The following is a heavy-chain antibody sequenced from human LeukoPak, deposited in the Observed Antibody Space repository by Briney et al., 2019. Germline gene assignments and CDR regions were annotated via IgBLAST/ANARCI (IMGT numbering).Heavy chain of an antibody. J-gene: IGHJ3*02. CDR3: ARFETARTTNAFDI. V-gene: IGHV3-21*01. CDR2: ITSSSSYM. Sequence: GGSLRLSCAASRFTLSAYSMNWVRQAPGKGLEWVSSITSSSSYMYYADSVKGRFTISRDNAKNSLYLQMNSLRAEDTAVYYCARFETARTTNAFDIWGQGTMVTVS. D-gene: IGHD4-11*01. CDR1: RFTLSAYS.